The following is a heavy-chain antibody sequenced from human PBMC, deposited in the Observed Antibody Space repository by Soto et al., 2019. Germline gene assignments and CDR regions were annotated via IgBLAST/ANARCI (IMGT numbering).Heavy chain of an antibody. D-gene: IGHD3-9*01. V-gene: IGHV4-31*03. J-gene: IGHJ4*02. Sequence: QVQLQESGPGLVKPSQTLSLTCTVSGGSISSGSYYWSWTRQHPGKGLEWIGYIYYSGSTYSNPSLKSRVTISVDTSKNQFSLKLSSVTAADTAVYYCARVDILTGYYHFDYWGQGTLVTVSS. CDR3: ARVDILTGYYHFDY. CDR1: GGSISSGSYY. CDR2: IYYSGST.